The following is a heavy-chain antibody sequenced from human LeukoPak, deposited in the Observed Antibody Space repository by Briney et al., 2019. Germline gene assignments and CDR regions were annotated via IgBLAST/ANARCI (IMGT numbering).Heavy chain of an antibody. D-gene: IGHD4-23*01. CDR1: GFTFSNYD. Sequence: GRSLRLSCAASGFTFSNYDMHWVRQAPGKGLEWVAVIWYDGSNRYYADSVKGRFTISRDNSKNTLYLQMNSLRAEDTAVYYCARDDYGGKLDIWGEGTVVTVSS. J-gene: IGHJ3*02. CDR3: ARDDYGGKLDI. CDR2: IWYDGSNR. V-gene: IGHV3-33*01.